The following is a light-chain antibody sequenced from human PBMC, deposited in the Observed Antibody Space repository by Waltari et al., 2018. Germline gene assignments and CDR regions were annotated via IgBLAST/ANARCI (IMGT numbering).Light chain of an antibody. CDR3: AVWDDSLNGQV. CDR1: TSNIGRNP. Sequence: QSVLTQPPSASGTPGQRVTMSCSGSTSNIGRNPVNWYQQLPGMAPKLLIYSNNQRPTGVPERLSGSKSGNSASLAISGLQSEDEADYYCAVWDDSLNGQVFGGGTKLTVL. CDR2: SNN. J-gene: IGLJ3*02. V-gene: IGLV1-44*01.